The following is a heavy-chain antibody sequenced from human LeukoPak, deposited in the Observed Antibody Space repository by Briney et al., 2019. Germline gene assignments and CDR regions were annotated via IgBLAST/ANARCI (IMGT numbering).Heavy chain of an antibody. CDR2: IYYCVST. CDR3: AILILSADYFDY. V-gene: IGHV4-39*01. CDR1: GGSISSSSYY. D-gene: IGHD2/OR15-2a*01. Sequence: EXXCLTCTVSGGSISSSSYYWGWVRQPPGRGREWIVIIYYCVSTYYNPSLKSRVTISVDTSKNQFSLKLSSVTAADTAVYYCAILILSADYFDYWGQGTLVTVSS. J-gene: IGHJ4*02.